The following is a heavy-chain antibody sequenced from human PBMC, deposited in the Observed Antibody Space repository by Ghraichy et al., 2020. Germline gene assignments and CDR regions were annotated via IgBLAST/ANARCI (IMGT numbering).Heavy chain of an antibody. CDR3: ARVTRYSYGFDY. V-gene: IGHV4-59*01. Sequence: SETLSLTCTVSGGSISSYYWSWIRQPPGKGLEWIGYIYYSGSTNYNPSLKSRVTISVDTSKNQFSLKLSSVTAADTAVYYCARVTRYSYGFDYWGQGTLVTVSS. J-gene: IGHJ4*02. CDR1: GGSISSYY. D-gene: IGHD5-18*01. CDR2: IYYSGST.